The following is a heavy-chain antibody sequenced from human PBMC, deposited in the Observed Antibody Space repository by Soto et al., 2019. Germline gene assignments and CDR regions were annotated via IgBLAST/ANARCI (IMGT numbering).Heavy chain of an antibody. D-gene: IGHD2-2*01. J-gene: IGHJ4*02. Sequence: GGSLRLSCVASGFTFSDYYMSWVRQAPGKGLEWVSYIHSSGTTLYYADSVKGRFTISRDNAKNSLNLQMNSLRAEDTAVYYCARDPDTSSKIDYWGQGTLVTVSS. CDR1: GFTFSDYY. V-gene: IGHV3-11*01. CDR2: IHSSGTTL. CDR3: ARDPDTSSKIDY.